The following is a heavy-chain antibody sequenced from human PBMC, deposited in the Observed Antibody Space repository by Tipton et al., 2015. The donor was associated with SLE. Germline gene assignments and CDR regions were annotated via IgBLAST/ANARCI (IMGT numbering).Heavy chain of an antibody. CDR1: GGSFSGYY. Sequence: TLSLTCAVYGGSFSGYYWSWIRQPPGKGLEWIGEINHSGSTNYNPSLKSRVTISVDTPKNQFSLKLSSVTAADTAVYYCARDGQLVGADFDYWGQGPLVTVSS. J-gene: IGHJ4*02. D-gene: IGHD6-6*01. V-gene: IGHV4-34*01. CDR2: INHSGST. CDR3: ARDGQLVGADFDY.